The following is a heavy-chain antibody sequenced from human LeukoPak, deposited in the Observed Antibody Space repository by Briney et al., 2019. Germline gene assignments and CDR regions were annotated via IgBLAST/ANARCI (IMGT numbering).Heavy chain of an antibody. CDR2: ISGSGGST. CDR3: ARDWYYYDSSGYPDY. Sequence: PGGSLRLSCAASGFTFSSYAMSWVRQAPGKGLEWVSAISGSGGSTYYADSVKGRFTISRDNSKNTLYLQMNSLRAEDTAVYYCARDWYYYDSSGYPDYWGQEPWSPSPQ. J-gene: IGHJ4*01. D-gene: IGHD3-22*01. CDR1: GFTFSSYA. V-gene: IGHV3-23*01.